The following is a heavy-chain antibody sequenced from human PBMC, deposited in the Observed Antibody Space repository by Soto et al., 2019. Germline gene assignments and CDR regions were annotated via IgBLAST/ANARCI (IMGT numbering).Heavy chain of an antibody. CDR1: GGSISSYY. J-gene: IGHJ3*02. CDR3: AREIYGDYDDAFDI. D-gene: IGHD4-17*01. CDR2: IYYSGST. Sequence: PSETLALTFTVSGGSISSYYWSWIRQPPGKGLEWIGYIYYSGSTNYNPSLKSRVTISVDTSKNQFSLKLSSVTAADTAVYYCAREIYGDYDDAFDIWGQGTMVTVSS. V-gene: IGHV4-59*12.